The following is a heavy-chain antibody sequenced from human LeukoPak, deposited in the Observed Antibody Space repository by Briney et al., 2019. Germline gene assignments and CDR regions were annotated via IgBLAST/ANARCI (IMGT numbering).Heavy chain of an antibody. D-gene: IGHD7-27*01. J-gene: IGHJ4*02. CDR3: AKAPGFSDF. CDR2: ISGSSDNT. V-gene: IGHV3-23*01. Sequence: GGSLRLSCAASGFTFRAYAITWVRQAPGKGLEWVSTISGSSDNTFYAVSVKGRFTISRDNSKKTMYLQMNSLRADDTAVYYCAKAPGFSDFWGQGTLVTVSS. CDR1: GFTFRAYA.